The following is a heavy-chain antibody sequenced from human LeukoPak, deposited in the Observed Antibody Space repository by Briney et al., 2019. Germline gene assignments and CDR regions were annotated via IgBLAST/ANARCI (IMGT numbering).Heavy chain of an antibody. V-gene: IGHV1-18*01. CDR2: ISAYNGNT. J-gene: IGHJ6*02. D-gene: IGHD3-3*01. Sequence: GASVKVSCKASGYTFTSYDINWVRQATEQGLEWMGWISAYNGNTNYAQKLQGRVTMTTDTSTSTAYMELRSLRSDDTAVYYCARDRFSHQYGMDVWGQGTTVTVSS. CDR1: GYTFTSYD. CDR3: ARDRFSHQYGMDV.